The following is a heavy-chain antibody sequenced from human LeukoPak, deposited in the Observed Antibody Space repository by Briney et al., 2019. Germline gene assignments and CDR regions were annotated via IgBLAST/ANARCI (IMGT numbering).Heavy chain of an antibody. CDR2: INTNTGNP. CDR3: ARVTVVAAIPHFDY. Sequence: ASVKVSCKASGYTFTGYYMHWVRQAPGQGLEWRGWINTNTGNPTYAQGFTGRFVFSLDTSVSTAYLQISSLKAEDTAVYYCARVTVVAAIPHFDYWGQGTLVTVSS. CDR1: GYTFTGYY. V-gene: IGHV7-4-1*02. D-gene: IGHD2-2*02. J-gene: IGHJ4*02.